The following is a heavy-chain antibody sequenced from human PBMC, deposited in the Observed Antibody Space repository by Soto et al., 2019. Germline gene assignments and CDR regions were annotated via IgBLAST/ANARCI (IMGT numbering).Heavy chain of an antibody. J-gene: IGHJ4*02. D-gene: IGHD2-2*01. V-gene: IGHV3-33*01. CDR3: ARDPCFPCVSIPYLDS. Sequence: QVHLVESGGGVVRPGGSLRLSCAASGFTVSNTGMHWVRQAPGKGLEWVAVLWYDGTTTFYADSVRGRFTVSRDISVNTFYLQMNTLRAEDTAVYYCARDPCFPCVSIPYLDSWGQGTLVTVSS. CDR2: LWYDGTTT. CDR1: GFTVSNTG.